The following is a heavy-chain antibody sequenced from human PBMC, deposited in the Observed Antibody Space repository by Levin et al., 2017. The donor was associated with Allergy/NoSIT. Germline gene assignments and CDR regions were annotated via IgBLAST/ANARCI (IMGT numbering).Heavy chain of an antibody. CDR1: GGSISGYY. CDR2: ISQSGST. D-gene: IGHD4-11*01. J-gene: IGHJ4*02. CDR3: ARGHRDYIFDY. Sequence: GSLRLSCAVYGGSISGYYWSWIRQPPGKGLEWIGEISQSGSTNYNPSLKSRVTISVDTSRNQFSLKLSSVTAADTAVYYCARGHRDYIFDYWGQGALVTVSS. V-gene: IGHV4-34*01.